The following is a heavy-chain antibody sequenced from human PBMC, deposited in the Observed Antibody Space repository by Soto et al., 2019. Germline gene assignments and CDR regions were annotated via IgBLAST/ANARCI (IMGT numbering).Heavy chain of an antibody. Sequence: QVQLVESGGGVVQPGRSLRLSCAASGFTFSSYGMHWVRQAPGKGLEWVAGIWYDGSNKYYADSVKGRFTISRDNSKNTLYLQMNSLRAEDTAVYYGAREASGWYVFDYWGQGTLVTVSS. CDR1: GFTFSSYG. CDR2: IWYDGSNK. J-gene: IGHJ4*02. CDR3: AREASGWYVFDY. D-gene: IGHD6-19*01. V-gene: IGHV3-33*01.